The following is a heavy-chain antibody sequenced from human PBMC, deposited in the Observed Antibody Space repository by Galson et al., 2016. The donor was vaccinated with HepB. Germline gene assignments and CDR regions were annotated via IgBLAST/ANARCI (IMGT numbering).Heavy chain of an antibody. CDR3: ARQPHYGDYISQSYFPN. Sequence: SLRLSCAASGFSFDRYAMSWVRQAPGKGLEWVAALSAGSSNTHYADSVKGRFTLSRDNSKNTLYLQMNSLRVEDTAGYYCARQPHYGDYISQSYFPNWGQGTLVTVPS. D-gene: IGHD4-17*01. J-gene: IGHJ4*02. CDR2: LSAGSSNT. V-gene: IGHV3-23*01. CDR1: GFSFDRYA.